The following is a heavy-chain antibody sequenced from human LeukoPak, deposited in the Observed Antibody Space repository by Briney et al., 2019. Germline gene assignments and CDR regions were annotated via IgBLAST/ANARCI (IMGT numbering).Heavy chain of an antibody. Sequence: GGSLRLSCAASGFTFSSYVMHWVRQAPGKGLEWVAVIWYDGFNKYYADSVKGRFTISRDNSKNTLYLQMNSLRAEDTAVYYCARDNYGDYGNWFDPWGQGTLVTVSS. CDR2: IWYDGFNK. J-gene: IGHJ5*02. V-gene: IGHV3-33*01. D-gene: IGHD4-17*01. CDR3: ARDNYGDYGNWFDP. CDR1: GFTFSSYV.